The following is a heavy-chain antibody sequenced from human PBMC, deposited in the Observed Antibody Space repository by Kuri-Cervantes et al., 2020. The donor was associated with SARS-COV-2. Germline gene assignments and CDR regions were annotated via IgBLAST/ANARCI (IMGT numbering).Heavy chain of an antibody. CDR2: ISYDGNNK. V-gene: IGHV3-30*18. Sequence: GESLKISCAASGFTFRDYGMHWVRQAPGKGLDWLAVISYDGNNKYYADSVKGRFTISRDNSKNTLYLQMNSLRAEDTAVYYCAKSSLLTGTPYYFDYWGQGTLVTVSS. J-gene: IGHJ4*02. D-gene: IGHD1-20*01. CDR3: AKSSLLTGTPYYFDY. CDR1: GFTFRDYG.